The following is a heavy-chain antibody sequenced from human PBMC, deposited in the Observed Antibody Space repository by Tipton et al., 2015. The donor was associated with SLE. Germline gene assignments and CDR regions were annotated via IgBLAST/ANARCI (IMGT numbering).Heavy chain of an antibody. J-gene: IGHJ4*02. Sequence: TLSLTCTVSGGSISSSSYYWGWIRQPPGKGLEWIGNIYYTGNTFYNPSLKSRVTISLDTSKNQFSLKLSSVTAADTAVYYCARGFGGSYSDFWGQGTLVTVSS. CDR3: ARGFGGSYSDF. D-gene: IGHD1-26*01. CDR2: IYYTGNT. V-gene: IGHV4-39*07. CDR1: GGSISSSSYY.